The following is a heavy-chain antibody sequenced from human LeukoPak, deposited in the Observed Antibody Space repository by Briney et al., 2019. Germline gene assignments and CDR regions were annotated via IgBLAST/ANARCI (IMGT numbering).Heavy chain of an antibody. CDR3: AKDKGYDSSGFDY. CDR2: ISGSGGST. J-gene: IGHJ4*02. D-gene: IGHD3-22*01. CDR1: GFTFSSYA. Sequence: GGSLRLSCAASGFTFSSYAMSWVRQAPGRGLEWVSAISGSGGSTYYADSVKGRFTISRDNSKNTLYLQMNSLRAEDTAVYYCAKDKGYDSSGFDYWGQRTLVTVSS. V-gene: IGHV3-23*01.